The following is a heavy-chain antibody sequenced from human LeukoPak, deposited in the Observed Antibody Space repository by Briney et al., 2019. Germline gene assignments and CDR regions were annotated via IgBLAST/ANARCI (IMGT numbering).Heavy chain of an antibody. J-gene: IGHJ4*02. Sequence: PSETLSLTCAVYGGSFSGYYWSWTRQPPGKGLEWIGEINHSGSTNYNPSLKSRVTISVDTSKNQFSLKLSSVTAADTAVYYCARGRGFDYWGQGTLVTVSS. CDR3: ARGRGFDY. CDR2: INHSGST. CDR1: GGSFSGYY. V-gene: IGHV4-34*01.